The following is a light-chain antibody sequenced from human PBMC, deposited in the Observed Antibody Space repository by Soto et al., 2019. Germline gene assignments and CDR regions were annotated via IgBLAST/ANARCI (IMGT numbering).Light chain of an antibody. J-gene: IGKJ4*01. CDR1: QDIGND. Sequence: AIQMTQSPSSLSASVGDRVTITCRASQDIGNDLAWYQQRRGKAPKLLIYAASSLQSGVPSRFSGSGSGTDFTLTISSLQPGDFATYYCLQDYNFPLTFGGGTKVEIK. CDR3: LQDYNFPLT. V-gene: IGKV1-6*01. CDR2: AAS.